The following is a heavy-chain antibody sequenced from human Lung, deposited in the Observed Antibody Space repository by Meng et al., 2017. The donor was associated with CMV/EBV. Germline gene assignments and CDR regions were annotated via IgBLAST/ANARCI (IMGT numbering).Heavy chain of an antibody. CDR1: GFTFSDHH. CDR3: ADLGGAFGMDV. J-gene: IGHJ6*02. Sequence: GESXKISCAASGFTFSDHHMDWVRQAPGRGLEWVGQIRKRADTYTTYYAASVKGRFTISRDDSENSLYPQMNSLKTEDSAVYYCADLGGAFGMDVWAQGTXVTVSS. V-gene: IGHV3-72*01. CDR2: IRKRADTYTT.